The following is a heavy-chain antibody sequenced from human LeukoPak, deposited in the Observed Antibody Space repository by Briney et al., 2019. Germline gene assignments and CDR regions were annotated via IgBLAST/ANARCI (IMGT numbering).Heavy chain of an antibody. J-gene: IGHJ5*02. CDR2: IYTSGST. CDR1: GGSISSYY. V-gene: IGHV4-4*07. Sequence: SETLSLTCTVSGGSISSYYWSWIRQPAGKGLEWIGRIYTSGSTNYNPSLKSRVTMSVDTSKNQFSLKLSSVTAADTAVYYCARDSFSGGYCSGGSCYYGFDPWGQGTLVTVSS. D-gene: IGHD2-15*01. CDR3: ARDSFSGGYCSGGSCYYGFDP.